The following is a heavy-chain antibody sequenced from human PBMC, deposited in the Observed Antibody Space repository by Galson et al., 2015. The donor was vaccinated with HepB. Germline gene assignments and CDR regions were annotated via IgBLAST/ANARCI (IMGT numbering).Heavy chain of an antibody. CDR3: AKGSRDGYTWADY. D-gene: IGHD5-24*01. CDR1: GFTFDDYA. V-gene: IGHV3-9*01. CDR2: ISWKSGSI. J-gene: IGHJ4*02. Sequence: SLRLSCAASGFTFDDYAMQWVRQAPGKGLEWVSGISWKSGSIGYADSVKGRFTISRDNAKNSLYLQMNSLRVEDTALYYCAKGSRDGYTWADYWGQGTLVTVSS.